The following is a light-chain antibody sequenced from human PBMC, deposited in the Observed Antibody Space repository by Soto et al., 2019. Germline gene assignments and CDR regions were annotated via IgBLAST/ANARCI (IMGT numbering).Light chain of an antibody. J-gene: IGLJ1*01. CDR3: SSYTSDSSYV. CDR1: SSDVGLYDY. CDR2: AVS. Sequence: SALTQPAAVSGSPGRTITVSCTGSSSDVGLYDYVSWYQQHPGKAPQLMIYAVSNRPSGVSNRFSASKSGNTASLFISGLQAEDEADYYCSSYTSDSSYVFGSGTKVNV. V-gene: IGLV2-14*01.